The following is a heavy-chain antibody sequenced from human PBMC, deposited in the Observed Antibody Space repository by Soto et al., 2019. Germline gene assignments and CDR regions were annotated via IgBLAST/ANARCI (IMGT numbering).Heavy chain of an antibody. CDR1: GGSISSSSYY. J-gene: IGHJ4*02. Sequence: SETLSLTCTVSGGSISSSSYYWGWIRQPPGKGLEWIGSIYYSGSTYYNPSLKSRVTISVDMSKNQFSLKLNSVTAADTAVYYCARRGPYCTNGVCYFDYWGQGTLVTVSS. V-gene: IGHV4-39*01. CDR3: ARRGPYCTNGVCYFDY. CDR2: IYYSGST. D-gene: IGHD2-8*01.